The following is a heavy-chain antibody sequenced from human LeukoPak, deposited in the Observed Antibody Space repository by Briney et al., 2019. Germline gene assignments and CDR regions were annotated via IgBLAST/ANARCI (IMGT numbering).Heavy chain of an antibody. D-gene: IGHD3-3*01. J-gene: IGHJ6*03. Sequence: SETLSLTCAVYGGSFSGYYWSWLRQPPGKGLEWIGEINHSGSTNYNPSLKSRVTISVDTSKNQFSLKLSSVTAADTAVYYCARGLSYYDFWSGYYNDYYMDVWGKGTTVTVSS. CDR2: INHSGST. CDR3: ARGLSYYDFWSGYYNDYYMDV. V-gene: IGHV4-34*01. CDR1: GGSFSGYY.